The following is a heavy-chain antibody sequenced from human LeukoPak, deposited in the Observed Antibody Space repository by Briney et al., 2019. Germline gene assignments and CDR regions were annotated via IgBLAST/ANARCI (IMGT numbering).Heavy chain of an antibody. CDR1: GYTFTGYY. J-gene: IGHJ5*02. Sequence: ASVKVSCKASGYTFTGYYMHWVRQAPGQGLEWMGGIIPIFGTANYAQKFQGRVTITRNTSISTAYMELSSLRSEDTAVYYCARGQEWYYYDSSGTNWFDPWGQGTLVTVSS. V-gene: IGHV1-8*03. CDR2: IIPIFGTA. CDR3: ARGQEWYYYDSSGTNWFDP. D-gene: IGHD3-22*01.